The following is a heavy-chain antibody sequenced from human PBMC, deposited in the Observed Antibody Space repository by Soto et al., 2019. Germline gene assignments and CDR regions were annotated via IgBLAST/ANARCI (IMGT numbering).Heavy chain of an antibody. CDR2: IFYTGNT. Sequence: QVHLQESGPGLVKPSQTLSLSCTVSGGSISSGGFYWSWIRQHPGKALGWIGYIFYTGNTYYNPSLKSRVNISVDTSNNHFSLKLSSVTAADTAVYYCARCREVRGVAILNWFAPWGQGTLVTVSS. CDR1: GGSISSGGFY. D-gene: IGHD3-10*01. J-gene: IGHJ5*02. V-gene: IGHV4-31*03. CDR3: ARCREVRGVAILNWFAP.